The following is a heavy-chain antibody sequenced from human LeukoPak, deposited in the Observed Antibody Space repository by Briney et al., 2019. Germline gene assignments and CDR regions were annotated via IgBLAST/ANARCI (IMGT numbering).Heavy chain of an antibody. CDR2: IYSGGNT. CDR1: GFTVSDKH. Sequence: PGGSLRLSCAVSGFTVSDKHMSWVRQALGKGLEWVSTIYSGGNTFYADSVKGRFTIFRDNSKNTLYFQMNSLRAEDTAVYYCATGRDAYKSGCWGQGTLVTVSS. V-gene: IGHV3-66*01. CDR3: ATGRDAYKSGC. J-gene: IGHJ4*02. D-gene: IGHD5-24*01.